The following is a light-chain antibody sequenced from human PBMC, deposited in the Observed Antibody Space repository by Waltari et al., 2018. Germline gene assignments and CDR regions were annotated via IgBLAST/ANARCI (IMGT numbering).Light chain of an antibody. CDR3: YSSDTTGRRV. CDR2: EDT. Sequence: SYELTQPPSVSVSPGQTARITCSGHELPRKYAYWLQQKSGHAPRLVIYEDTKRPSGIPSRFSGSSSGTVASLTITGAQVDDEADYYCYSSDTTGRRVFGGGTTVVVL. CDR1: ELPRKY. V-gene: IGLV3-10*01. J-gene: IGLJ1*01.